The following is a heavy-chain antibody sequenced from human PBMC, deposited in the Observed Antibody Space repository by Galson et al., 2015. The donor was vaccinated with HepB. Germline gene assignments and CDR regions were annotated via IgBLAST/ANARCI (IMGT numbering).Heavy chain of an antibody. Sequence: GYKFTNYPIHWVRQAPGQGLEWMAWINADNGNTKHLQKFQGRVTITRDTSASTAYMEVSSLTSEDTAIYYCARWRFGEFDYYFDYWGQGTLVTVSS. CDR2: INADNGNT. J-gene: IGHJ4*02. CDR3: ARWRFGEFDYYFDY. V-gene: IGHV1-3*01. CDR1: GYKFTNYP. D-gene: IGHD3-10*01.